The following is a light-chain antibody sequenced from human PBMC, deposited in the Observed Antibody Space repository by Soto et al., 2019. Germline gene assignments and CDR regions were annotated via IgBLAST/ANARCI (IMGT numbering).Light chain of an antibody. V-gene: IGLV4-69*01. CDR3: QTWGTDTNWV. CDR1: SGHSNYD. Sequence: QAVVTQSPSASASLGASVKLTCTLSSGHSNYDITWHQQQPERGPRFLMKLNSDGSHTKGDGIPDRFSGSTSGAERYLTISSLQSEDEADYYCQTWGTDTNWVFGGGTKLTVL. CDR2: LNSDGSH. J-gene: IGLJ3*02.